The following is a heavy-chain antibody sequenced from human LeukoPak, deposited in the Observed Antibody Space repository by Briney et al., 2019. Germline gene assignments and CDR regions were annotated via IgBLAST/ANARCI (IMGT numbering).Heavy chain of an antibody. CDR3: AKECEQHYYKQ. Sequence: GGSLRLSCAASGLTFSSYAMSWVRHAPRKGLEWVSAISGSGGTTYYADSVKGGFTISRDNSKNTLYLQMNSLRAEDTAVYYCAKECEQHYYKQWGQGTLVTVSS. V-gene: IGHV3-23*01. CDR2: ISGSGGTT. D-gene: IGHD3-10*01. CDR1: GLTFSSYA. J-gene: IGHJ4*02.